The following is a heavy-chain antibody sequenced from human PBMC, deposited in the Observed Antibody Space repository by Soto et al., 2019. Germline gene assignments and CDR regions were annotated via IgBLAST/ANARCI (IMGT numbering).Heavy chain of an antibody. Sequence: GESLKISCKGSGYSFTSCWIGWVRQMPGKGLEWMGIIYPGDSDTRYSPSFQGQVTISADKSISTAYLQWSSLKASDTAMYYCARAWRYCTNGVCYDAFDIWGQGTMVTVSS. J-gene: IGHJ3*02. CDR1: GYSFTSCW. CDR2: IYPGDSDT. D-gene: IGHD2-8*01. CDR3: ARAWRYCTNGVCYDAFDI. V-gene: IGHV5-51*01.